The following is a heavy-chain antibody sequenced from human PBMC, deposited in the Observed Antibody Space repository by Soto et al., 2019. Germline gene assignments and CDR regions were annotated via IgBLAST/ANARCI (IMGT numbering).Heavy chain of an antibody. CDR3: AKGPWASTWNNFFDV. V-gene: IGHV3-23*01. CDR2: ISGSGETT. J-gene: IGHJ5*02. D-gene: IGHD2-2*01. Sequence: GSLRLSCAASGFTFSSYAMSWVRQAPGKGLEWVSSISGSGETTYYADSVKVRFTVSRDNSKNTLYLQMNDLRVDDTALYFCAKGPWASTWNNFFDVWGQGTLVTVSS. CDR1: GFTFSSYA.